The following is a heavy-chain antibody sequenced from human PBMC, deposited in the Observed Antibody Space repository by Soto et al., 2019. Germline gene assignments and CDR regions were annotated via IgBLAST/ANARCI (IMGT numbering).Heavy chain of an antibody. CDR3: ARGVDSWSGYLF. V-gene: IGHV4-34*01. CDR1: GGSFCGYY. D-gene: IGHD3-3*01. CDR2: IHHSGST. J-gene: IGHJ4*02. Sequence: SETLSLTCALYGGSFCGYYCIWIRQSPGKWLEWIGEIHHSGSTRYNPSLKSRVSLSVDTSTKQFSLKMTSMTAADRGVYYCARGVDSWSGYLFWGQGTPVTVSS.